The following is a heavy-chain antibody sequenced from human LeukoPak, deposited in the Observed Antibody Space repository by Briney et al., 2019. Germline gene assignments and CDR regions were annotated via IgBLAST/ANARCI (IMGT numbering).Heavy chain of an antibody. D-gene: IGHD6-13*01. CDR1: GGTFSSYA. V-gene: IGHV1-69*04. Sequence: SVKVSCKASGGTFSSYAISRVRQAPGQGLEWMGRIIPILGIANYAQKFQGRVTITADKSTSTAYMELSSLRSEDTAVYYCARDRVSAAGIPPSGYWGQGTLVTVSS. J-gene: IGHJ4*02. CDR3: ARDRVSAAGIPPSGY. CDR2: IIPILGIA.